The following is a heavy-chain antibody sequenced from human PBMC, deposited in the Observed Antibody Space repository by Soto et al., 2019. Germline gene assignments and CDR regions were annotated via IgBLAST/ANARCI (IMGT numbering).Heavy chain of an antibody. CDR1: GFTFSSYG. CDR2: IWYDGSNK. V-gene: IGHV3-33*01. D-gene: IGHD3-3*01. Sequence: QVQLVESGGGVVQPGRSLRLSCAASGFTFSSYGMHWVRQAPGKGLEWVAVIWYDGSNKYYADSVKGRFTISRDNSKNPLYLQMNSLRAEDTAVYYCARRWGPIRDFWSGPTSGGLDYWGQGTLVTVSS. CDR3: ARRWGPIRDFWSGPTSGGLDY. J-gene: IGHJ4*02.